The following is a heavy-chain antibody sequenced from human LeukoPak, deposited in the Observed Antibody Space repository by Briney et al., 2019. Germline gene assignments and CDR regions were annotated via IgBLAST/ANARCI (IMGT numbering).Heavy chain of an antibody. V-gene: IGHV1-8*03. D-gene: IGHD6-13*01. J-gene: IGHJ6*03. CDR2: MNPNSGNT. Sequence: ASVKVSCKASGYTFTSYDINWVRQATGQGLEWMGWMNPNSGNTGYAQKFQGRVTITRNTSISTACMELSSLRSEDTAVYYCARGRSSSWYRNYYYYYMDVWGKGTTVTVSS. CDR3: ARGRSSSWYRNYYYYYMDV. CDR1: GYTFTSYD.